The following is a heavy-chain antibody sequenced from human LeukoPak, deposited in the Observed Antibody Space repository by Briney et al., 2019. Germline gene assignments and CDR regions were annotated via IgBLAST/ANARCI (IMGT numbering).Heavy chain of an antibody. CDR1: GFTFDDYG. CDR2: INWNGGST. V-gene: IGHV3-20*01. J-gene: IGHJ3*01. Sequence: GGSLRLSCAASGFTFDDYGMAWVRQAPGKGLEWVSDINWNGGSTGYADSVKGRFTISRDNAKNSLYLQMNSLRAEDTALYHCARECGGDCFENDAFDVWGQGTKVTVSS. D-gene: IGHD2-21*02. CDR3: ARECGGDCFENDAFDV.